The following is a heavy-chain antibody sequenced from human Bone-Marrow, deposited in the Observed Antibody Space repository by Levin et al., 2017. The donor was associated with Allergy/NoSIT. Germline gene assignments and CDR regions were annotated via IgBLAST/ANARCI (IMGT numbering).Heavy chain of an antibody. CDR1: GFTFSQHW. CDR2: IKQDGSET. Sequence: GGSLRLSCAASGFTFSQHWMTWVRQSPRKGLEWVANIKQDGSETYYVDSVKGRFTVSRDNINNSMSLQLNNVGADDTAVYYCARRLTLGYADLWRPYAMDVWGQGTTVTVSS. D-gene: IGHD3-3*01. J-gene: IGHJ6*02. V-gene: IGHV3-7*01. CDR3: ARRLTLGYADLWRPYAMDV.